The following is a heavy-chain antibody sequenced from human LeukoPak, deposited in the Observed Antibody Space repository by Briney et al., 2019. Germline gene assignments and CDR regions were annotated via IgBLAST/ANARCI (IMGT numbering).Heavy chain of an antibody. J-gene: IGHJ6*03. CDR2: IYYSGST. D-gene: IGHD1-26*01. CDR1: AGSIISGDYY. V-gene: IGHV4-30-4*08. CDR3: ARHSGFSGSYYGNYYYYYYMDV. Sequence: SQTLSLTCTVSAGSIISGDYYWSWIRQPPGKGLEWIGYIYYSGSTYYNPSLKSRVTISVDTSKNHFSLKLSSVTAADTAVYYCARHSGFSGSYYGNYYYYYYMDVWGKGTTVTVSS.